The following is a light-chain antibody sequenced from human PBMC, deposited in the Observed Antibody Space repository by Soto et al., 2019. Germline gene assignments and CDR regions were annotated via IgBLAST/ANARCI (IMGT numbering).Light chain of an antibody. Sequence: EIVLTQSPGTLSLSPGERATLFCRASQSVSSSYLAWYQQKPGQAPRLLIYGASSRATGIPDRFSGSGSGTDFTLTISRLEPEDCAVYYCQQYGSSLRTFGQGTQREIK. V-gene: IGKV3-20*01. J-gene: IGKJ2*01. CDR2: GAS. CDR3: QQYGSSLRT. CDR1: QSVSSSY.